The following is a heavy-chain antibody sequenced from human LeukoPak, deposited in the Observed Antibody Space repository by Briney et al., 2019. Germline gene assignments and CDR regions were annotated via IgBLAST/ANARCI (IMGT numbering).Heavy chain of an antibody. V-gene: IGHV1-69*05. CDR3: ATEPTIYDFWSGSMYYFDY. Sequence: ASVKVSCKASGGTFSSYAISWVRQVPGQGLEWMGRIIPIFGTANYAQKFQGRVTTTTDESTSTAYMELSSLRSEDTAVYYCATEPTIYDFWSGSMYYFDYWGQGTLVTVSS. CDR2: IIPIFGTA. CDR1: GGTFSSYA. D-gene: IGHD3-3*01. J-gene: IGHJ4*02.